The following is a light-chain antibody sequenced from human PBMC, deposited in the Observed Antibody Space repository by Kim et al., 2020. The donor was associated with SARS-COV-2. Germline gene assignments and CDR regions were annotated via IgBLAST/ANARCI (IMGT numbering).Light chain of an antibody. CDR3: QSYDSNSRV. J-gene: IGLJ2*01. CDR2: QDN. Sequence: GKTVTISCTRSTGSIANNYVQWYQQRPGRPPITVIFQDNQRPSGVPDRFSGSIDSSSNSASLTISGLKTEDEGDYYCQSYDSNSRVFGGGTQLTVL. CDR1: TGSIANNY. V-gene: IGLV6-57*01.